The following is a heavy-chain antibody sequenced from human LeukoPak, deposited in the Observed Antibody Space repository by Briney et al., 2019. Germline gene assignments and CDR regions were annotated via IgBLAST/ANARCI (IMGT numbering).Heavy chain of an antibody. D-gene: IGHD4-17*01. CDR1: GGSFSGYY. J-gene: IGHJ4*02. CDR2: INHSGST. V-gene: IGHV4-34*01. Sequence: PSETLSLTCAVYGGSFSGYYWSWIRQPPGKGLEWIGEINHSGSTNYNPSLKSRVTISVDTSKNQFSLKLSSVTAADTAVYYCARGTTATPMVYWGQGTLVTVSS. CDR3: ARGTTATPMVY.